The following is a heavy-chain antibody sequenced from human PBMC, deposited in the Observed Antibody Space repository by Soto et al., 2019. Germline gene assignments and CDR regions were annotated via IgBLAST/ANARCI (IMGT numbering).Heavy chain of an antibody. V-gene: IGHV4-59*01. D-gene: IGHD3-10*01. CDR1: GGSIGGYY. CDR2: IYYSGST. CDR3: ARGGILLWFGETRGMDV. J-gene: IGHJ6*02. Sequence: SETLSLTCTVSGGSIGGYYGSWIRQPPGKGLEWIGYIYYSGSTNYNPSLKSRVTISVDTSKNQFSLKLSSVTAADTAVYYCARGGILLWFGETRGMDVWGQGTTVTVSS.